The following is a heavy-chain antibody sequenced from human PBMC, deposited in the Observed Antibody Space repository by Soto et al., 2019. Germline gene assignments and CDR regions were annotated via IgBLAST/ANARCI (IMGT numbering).Heavy chain of an antibody. V-gene: IGHV4-39*01. CDR1: GGSISSSGYY. D-gene: IGHD6-13*01. J-gene: IGHJ5*02. Sequence: SEALSLTCTVSGGSISSSGYYWGWIRQPPGKGLEWIGATSYSGNTYYSPSLKSRVAISVDTSKNQLSLELSSVTTTDTAVYFFARRGTRIEAEGLSTGVDPWGQGTLVTVSS. CDR3: ARRGTRIEAEGLSTGVDP. CDR2: TSYSGNT.